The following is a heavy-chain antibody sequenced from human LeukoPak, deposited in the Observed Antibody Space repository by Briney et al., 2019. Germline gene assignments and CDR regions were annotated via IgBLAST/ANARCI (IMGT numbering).Heavy chain of an antibody. J-gene: IGHJ4*02. CDR2: ISSSSSTI. D-gene: IGHD3-16*01. Sequence: GGSLRLSCAASGFTFSSYSMNWVRQAPGKGLKWVSYISSSSSTIYYADSVKGRFTISRDNAKNSLYLQMNSLRAEDTAVYYCAIGGGAAPFDYWGQGTLVTVSS. CDR1: GFTFSSYS. V-gene: IGHV3-48*04. CDR3: AIGGGAAPFDY.